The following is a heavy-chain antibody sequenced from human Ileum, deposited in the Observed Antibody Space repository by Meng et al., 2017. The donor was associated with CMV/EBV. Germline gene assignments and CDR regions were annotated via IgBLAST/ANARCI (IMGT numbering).Heavy chain of an antibody. Sequence: SETLSLTCAVYGGSFSGYYWSWIRQPPGKGLEWIGEINHSGSTNYNPSLKSRVTISVDTDKNQFSLKLSSVTAADTAVYYCARGGTLLDSYEYYYYYGMDVWGQGTTVTVSS. CDR2: INHSGST. CDR3: ARGGTLLDSYEYYYYYGMDV. D-gene: IGHD5-18*01. CDR1: GGSFSGYY. J-gene: IGHJ6*02. V-gene: IGHV4-34*01.